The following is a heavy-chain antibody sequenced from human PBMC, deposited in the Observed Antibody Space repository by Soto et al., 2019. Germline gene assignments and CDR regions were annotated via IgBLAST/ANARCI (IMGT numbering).Heavy chain of an antibody. D-gene: IGHD2-8*01. Sequence: PGGSLRLSCAASGFTFDDYAMHWVRQAPGKGLEWVSGISWNSGSIGYADSVKGRFTISRDNAKNSLYLQMNSLRAEDTALYYCAKDGDASTQYCTNGVCWHFDYWGQGTLVTVSS. J-gene: IGHJ4*02. CDR2: ISWNSGSI. CDR1: GFTFDDYA. CDR3: AKDGDASTQYCTNGVCWHFDY. V-gene: IGHV3-9*01.